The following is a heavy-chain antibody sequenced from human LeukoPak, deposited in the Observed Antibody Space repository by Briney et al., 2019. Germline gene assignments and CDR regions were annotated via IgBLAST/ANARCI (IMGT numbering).Heavy chain of an antibody. D-gene: IGHD2-15*01. CDR1: GYAFTSHA. J-gene: IGHJ4*02. CDR2: ISSSSGNT. Sequence: ASVKVSCKTSGYAFTSHAITWVRHVPGRGLEWLGWISSSSGNTNYAHNVRGRVTMTTDTSTSTAYMELRSLRSDDTAIYYCVRCSGGNCYGTNYFEYWGRGTLVSVSS. CDR3: VRCSGGNCYGTNYFEY. V-gene: IGHV1-18*04.